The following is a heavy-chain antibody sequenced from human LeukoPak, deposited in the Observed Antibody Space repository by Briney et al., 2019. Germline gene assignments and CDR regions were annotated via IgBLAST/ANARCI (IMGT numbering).Heavy chain of an antibody. D-gene: IGHD3-3*01. Sequence: GGSLRLSCAASGFTFSSYSMNWVRQAPGKGLEWVSSISSSSSYIYYADSVKGRFTISRDNAKNSLYLQMNSLRAEDTAVYYCARDGADFWSGYYNWFDPWGQGTLVTVSS. CDR2: ISSSSSYI. V-gene: IGHV3-21*01. CDR1: GFTFSSYS. J-gene: IGHJ5*02. CDR3: ARDGADFWSGYYNWFDP.